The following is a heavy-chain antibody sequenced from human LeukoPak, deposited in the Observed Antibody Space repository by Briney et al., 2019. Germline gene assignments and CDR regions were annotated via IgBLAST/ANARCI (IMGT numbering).Heavy chain of an antibody. CDR1: GFTFSDYY. D-gene: IGHD2-15*01. J-gene: IGHJ6*02. Sequence: PGESLRLSCAASGFTFSDYYMSWIRQAPGKGLEWVSYISSSGSTIYYADSVKGRFTISRDNAKNSLYLQMNSLRAEDTAVYYCAREALPDPTTLETYYYYYYGMDVWGQGTTVTVSS. CDR3: AREALPDPTTLETYYYYYYGMDV. V-gene: IGHV3-11*01. CDR2: ISSSGSTI.